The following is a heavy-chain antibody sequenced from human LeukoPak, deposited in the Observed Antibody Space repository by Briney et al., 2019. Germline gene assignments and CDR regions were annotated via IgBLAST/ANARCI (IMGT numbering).Heavy chain of an antibody. CDR1: GFTFSNAW. CDR3: ARGRAGGILTGYSPFDY. CDR2: IKTKTDGGTT. D-gene: IGHD3-9*01. V-gene: IGHV3-15*01. J-gene: IGHJ4*02. Sequence: PGGSLRLSCAASGFTFSNAWMSWVRQAPGKGLEWVGRIKTKTDGGTTAFAAPVKGRFTMSRDDSKNTLYLQMNSLKTEDTAVYYCARGRAGGILTGYSPFDYWGQGTLVTVSS.